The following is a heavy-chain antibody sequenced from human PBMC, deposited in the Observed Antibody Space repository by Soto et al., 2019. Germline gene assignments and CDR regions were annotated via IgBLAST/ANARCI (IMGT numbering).Heavy chain of an antibody. CDR1: GGSISSGGYY. J-gene: IGHJ4*02. Sequence: PSETLSLTCTVSGGSISSGGYYWSWIRQHPGKGLEWIGYIYYSGSTYYNPSLKSRVTISVDTSKNQFSLKLSSVTAADTAVYYCARVKHYYDSSGHKLLSIDYRGQGTLVTGS. V-gene: IGHV4-31*03. CDR2: IYYSGST. D-gene: IGHD3-22*01. CDR3: ARVKHYYDSSGHKLLSIDY.